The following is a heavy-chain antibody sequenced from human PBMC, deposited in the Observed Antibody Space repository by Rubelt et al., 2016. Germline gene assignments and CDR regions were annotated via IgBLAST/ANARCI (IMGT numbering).Heavy chain of an antibody. CDR2: TNHSGST. V-gene: IGHV4-34*01. J-gene: IGHJ5*02. CDR1: GGSFRDSY. CDR3: AGAKYGYDYP. Sequence: QVQLQQWGAGLLKPSETLSLSCAVYGGSFRDSYWSWIRQSPGKGLEWIGETNHSGSTHVNPSLKSRVTISVDTSKKQVDLKIRAVAAADEDVYSCAGAKYGYDYPWGQGTLVTVSS. D-gene: IGHD5-12*01.